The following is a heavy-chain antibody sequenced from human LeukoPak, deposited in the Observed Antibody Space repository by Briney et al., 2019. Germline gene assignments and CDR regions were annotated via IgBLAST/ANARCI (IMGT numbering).Heavy chain of an antibody. J-gene: IGHJ4*02. CDR2: INHSGST. V-gene: IGHV4-34*01. CDR3: ARGEYYDFWSGSLPDY. Sequence: SETLSLTCAVYGGSFSGYYWSWIRQPPGKGLEWIGEINHSGSTNYNPSLKSRVTISVDTSKNQFSLKLSSVTAADPAVYYCARGEYYDFWSGSLPDYWGQGTLVTVSS. D-gene: IGHD3-3*01. CDR1: GGSFSGYY.